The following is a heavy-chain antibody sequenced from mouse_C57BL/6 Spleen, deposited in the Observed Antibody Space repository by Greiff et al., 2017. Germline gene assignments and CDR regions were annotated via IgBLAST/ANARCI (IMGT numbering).Heavy chain of an antibody. CDR1: GFTFSSYT. J-gene: IGHJ1*03. CDR3: ASYGSSYWYFDV. Sequence: EVNLVESGGGLVKPGGSLKLSCAASGFTFSSYTMSWVRQTPEKRLEWFATISGGGGNTYYPDNVKGRFTISRDNATNTLYLQLSSLRSEDTALYYCASYGSSYWYFDVWGTGTTVTVSS. D-gene: IGHD1-1*01. CDR2: ISGGGGNT. V-gene: IGHV5-9*01.